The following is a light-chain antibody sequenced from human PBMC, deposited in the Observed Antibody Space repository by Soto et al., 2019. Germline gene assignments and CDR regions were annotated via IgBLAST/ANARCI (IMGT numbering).Light chain of an antibody. Sequence: EIVMTQSPDTLPVSPGETATLSCRASQSVGSNLAWYQQKPGQAPRLLISDASTRAAGLPARFSGSGSGTEFTLTITSLQSEDFAVYYCQQSNNWPKTFGQGTKV. CDR3: QQSNNWPKT. V-gene: IGKV3-15*01. CDR1: QSVGSN. CDR2: DAS. J-gene: IGKJ1*01.